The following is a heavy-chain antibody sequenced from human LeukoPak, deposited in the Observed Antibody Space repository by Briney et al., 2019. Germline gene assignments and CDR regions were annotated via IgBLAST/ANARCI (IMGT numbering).Heavy chain of an antibody. CDR3: ARAAAGQAKRDHFDS. Sequence: GASVKVSFKGSGFTFTSYGFSWLRQAPEQGLEWMGRMSAHNGRTDSAQKFQARLTMTRDASTNTAYMELRGLRPDDTAVYYCARAAAGQAKRDHFDSWGQGTLVSVSS. V-gene: IGHV1-18*01. D-gene: IGHD1-26*01. J-gene: IGHJ4*02. CDR2: MSAHNGRT. CDR1: GFTFTSYG.